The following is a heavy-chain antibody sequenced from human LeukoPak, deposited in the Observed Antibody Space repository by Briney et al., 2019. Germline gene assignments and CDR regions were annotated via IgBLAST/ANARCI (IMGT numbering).Heavy chain of an antibody. CDR1: GGSISSYY. V-gene: IGHV4-4*07. J-gene: IGHJ4*02. Sequence: SETLSLTCTVSGGSISSYYWSWIRQPAGKGLEWIGRIYTSGSTNHNPSLKSRVTMSVDTSKNQFSLKLSSVTAADTAVYYCARDRYYYHGSGSYYLFDYWGQGTLVTVSS. CDR2: IYTSGST. CDR3: ARDRYYYHGSGSYYLFDY. D-gene: IGHD3-10*01.